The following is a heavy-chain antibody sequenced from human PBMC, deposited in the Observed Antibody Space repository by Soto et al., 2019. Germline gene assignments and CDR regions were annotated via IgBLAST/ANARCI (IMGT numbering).Heavy chain of an antibody. CDR1: GGTFSSYA. CDR2: IIPIFGTA. Sequence: SVKVSCKASGGTFSSYAISWVRQAPGQGLEWMGGIIPIFGTANYAQKFQGRVTITADESTSTAYMELSSLRSEDTAVYYCARDSSGVSAILSYWGQGTLVTVSS. J-gene: IGHJ4*02. CDR3: ARDSSGVSAILSY. V-gene: IGHV1-69*13. D-gene: IGHD2-8*01.